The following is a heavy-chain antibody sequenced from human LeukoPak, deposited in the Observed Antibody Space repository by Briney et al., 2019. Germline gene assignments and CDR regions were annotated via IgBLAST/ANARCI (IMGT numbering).Heavy chain of an antibody. J-gene: IGHJ1*01. D-gene: IGHD5-18*01. CDR3: AKGGYSYGYRPGYFQH. Sequence: GGSLRLSCAASGFAFSSYAMSWVRHSPEKGLEWVSGISGAGGTTYYADSVKGRFTISRDNSKNTLYLQMNSLRAEDTAVYYCAKGGYSYGYRPGYFQHWGQGTLVTVSS. CDR2: ISGAGGTT. V-gene: IGHV3-23*01. CDR1: GFAFSSYA.